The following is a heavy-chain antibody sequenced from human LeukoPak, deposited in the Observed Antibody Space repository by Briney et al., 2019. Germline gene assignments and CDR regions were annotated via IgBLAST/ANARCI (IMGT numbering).Heavy chain of an antibody. D-gene: IGHD3-10*01. CDR1: GYTFTGYY. J-gene: IGHJ4*02. Sequence: ASVKVSCKASGYTFTGYYIHWVRQAPGQGLEWMGWINPNSGGTNYAQKFQGRVTMTRDTSISTAYMELSRLRSDDTAVYYCARGHDDYGSGSYYNAMVDYWGQGTLVTVSS. CDR3: ARGHDDYGSGSYYNAMVDY. CDR2: INPNSGGT. V-gene: IGHV1-2*02.